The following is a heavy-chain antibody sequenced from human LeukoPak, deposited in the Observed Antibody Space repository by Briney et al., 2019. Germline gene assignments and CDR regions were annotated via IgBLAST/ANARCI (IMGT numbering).Heavy chain of an antibody. V-gene: IGHV1-2*04. D-gene: IGHD1-26*01. CDR1: GYTFTGYY. CDR2: INPNSGGT. Sequence: GASVKVSCKASGYTFTGYYMHWVRQAPGQGLEWMGWINPNSGGTNYAQKFQGWVTMTRDTSISTAYMELSRLRSDDTAVYYCARLYSGSYYEGGAFDIWGQGTMVTVSS. CDR3: ARLYSGSYYEGGAFDI. J-gene: IGHJ3*02.